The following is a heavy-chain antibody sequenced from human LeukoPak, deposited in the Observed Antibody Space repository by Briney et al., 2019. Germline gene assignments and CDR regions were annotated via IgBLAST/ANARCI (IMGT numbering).Heavy chain of an antibody. J-gene: IGHJ4*02. CDR3: AKDPRRWELGDY. V-gene: IGHV3-23*01. CDR2: ISGSGGST. Sequence: QPGGSLRLSCAAPGFTFSSYAMSWVRQAPGKGLEWVSAISGSGGSTYYADSVKGRFTISRDNSKNTLYLQMNSLRAEDTAVYYCAKDPRRWELGDYWGQGTLATVSS. CDR1: GFTFSSYA. D-gene: IGHD1-26*01.